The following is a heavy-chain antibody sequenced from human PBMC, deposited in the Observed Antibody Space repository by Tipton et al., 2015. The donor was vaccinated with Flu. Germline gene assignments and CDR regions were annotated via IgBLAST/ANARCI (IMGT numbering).Heavy chain of an antibody. D-gene: IGHD3-10*01. V-gene: IGHV4-30-4*01. CDR3: ARDLGARGHFDY. CDR1: GGSISSGDYY. Sequence: TLSLTCTVSGGSISSGDYYWSWIRQPPGKGLEWIGYIYYSGSTYYNPPLKSRVTISVDTSKNQFSLKLSSVTAADTAVYYCARDLGARGHFDYWGQVTLITVSS. CDR2: IYYSGST. J-gene: IGHJ4*02.